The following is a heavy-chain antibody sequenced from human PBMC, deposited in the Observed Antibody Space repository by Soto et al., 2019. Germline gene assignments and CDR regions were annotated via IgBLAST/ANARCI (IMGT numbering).Heavy chain of an antibody. Sequence: SVKVSCKASGGTFSSYAISWVRQAPGQGLERMGGIIPIFGTANYAQKFQGRVTITADESTSTAYMELSSLRSEDTAVYYCARSRYCSSTSCYQYNGMDVGGKGPTVTVSS. CDR3: ARSRYCSSTSCYQYNGMDV. V-gene: IGHV1-69*13. CDR1: GGTFSSYA. CDR2: IIPIFGTA. J-gene: IGHJ6*04. D-gene: IGHD2-2*01.